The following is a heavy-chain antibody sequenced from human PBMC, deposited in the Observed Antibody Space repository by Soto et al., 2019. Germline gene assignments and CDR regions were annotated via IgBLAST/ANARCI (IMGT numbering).Heavy chain of an antibody. CDR2: IHAANGDA. J-gene: IGHJ4*02. Sequence: QGQLVQSGAEVKKPGASVKISCEASGYSFTSHFMHWVRQAPGQRLEWMGWIHAANGDAKYSQKLQGRVTITRHTSASTAYMELSSLRSEDTAVYYCASAPAGYWGQGTLVTVSS. D-gene: IGHD2-2*01. CDR1: GYSFTSHF. V-gene: IGHV1-3*01. CDR3: ASAPAGY.